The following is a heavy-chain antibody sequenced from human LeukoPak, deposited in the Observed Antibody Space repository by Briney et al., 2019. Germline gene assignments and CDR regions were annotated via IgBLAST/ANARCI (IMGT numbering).Heavy chain of an antibody. D-gene: IGHD3-10*01. Sequence: GASVKVSCRASGYTFTGYYMHWVRQAPGQGLEWMGWINTNSGGTNYAQKFQGRVTMTRDTSISTAYMELSRLRSDDTAVYYCARGRITMVRGVPNWFDPWGQGTLVTVSS. CDR3: ARGRITMVRGVPNWFDP. CDR1: GYTFTGYY. J-gene: IGHJ5*02. CDR2: INTNSGGT. V-gene: IGHV1-2*02.